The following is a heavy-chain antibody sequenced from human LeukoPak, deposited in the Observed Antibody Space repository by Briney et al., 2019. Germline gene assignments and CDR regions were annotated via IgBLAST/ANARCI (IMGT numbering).Heavy chain of an antibody. D-gene: IGHD3-10*01. Sequence: SVKVSCKASGYTFTSYGISWVRQAPGQGLEWMGGIAPISGTPMYAQRFQGRVTITADTSTYTAYLEMSGPTSEDTAVYYCAREGEYYSESGNLVDASDVWGQGTMVTVSA. V-gene: IGHV1-69*06. J-gene: IGHJ3*01. CDR2: IAPISGTP. CDR1: GYTFTSYG. CDR3: AREGEYYSESGNLVDASDV.